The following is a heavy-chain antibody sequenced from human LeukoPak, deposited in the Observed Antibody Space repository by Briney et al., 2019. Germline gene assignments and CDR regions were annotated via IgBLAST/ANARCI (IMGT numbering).Heavy chain of an antibody. CDR3: AREGESSSPIDY. D-gene: IGHD6-13*01. J-gene: IGHJ4*02. V-gene: IGHV3-7*01. CDR2: IKQDGSEK. Sequence: GGSLTLSCAASGFTFRSYYMSWVRQAPGKGLEWVANIKQDGSEKNYVDSVEGRFTISRDNAENSMYLQMSSLRVEDTAIYYCAREGESSSPIDYWGQGTVVTVSS. CDR1: GFTFRSYY.